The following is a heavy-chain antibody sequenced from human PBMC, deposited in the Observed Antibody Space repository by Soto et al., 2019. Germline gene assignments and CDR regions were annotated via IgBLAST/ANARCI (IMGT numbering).Heavy chain of an antibody. CDR1: GFTFSSYS. Sequence: GGSLRLSCAASGFTFSSYSMNWVRQAPGKGLEWVSSISSSSSYIYYADSVEGRFTISRDNAKNSLYLQMNSLRAEDTAVYYCARGRAYGSGSYQNYWGQGTLVTVSS. D-gene: IGHD3-10*01. V-gene: IGHV3-21*01. CDR3: ARGRAYGSGSYQNY. J-gene: IGHJ4*02. CDR2: ISSSSSYI.